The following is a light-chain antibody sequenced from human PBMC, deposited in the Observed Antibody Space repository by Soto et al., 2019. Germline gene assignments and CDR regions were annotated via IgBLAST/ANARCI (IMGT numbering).Light chain of an antibody. Sequence: EILMTQSPCTLSVSPGERATLSCRASQSVSSNLAWYQQKPGQAPRLLIYGASTRATGIPARFSGSGSGTEFTLTISSLQYEDFAVYYCQQYNNWHPITFGQGTRLEIK. CDR3: QQYNNWHPIT. V-gene: IGKV3-15*01. J-gene: IGKJ5*01. CDR1: QSVSSN. CDR2: GAS.